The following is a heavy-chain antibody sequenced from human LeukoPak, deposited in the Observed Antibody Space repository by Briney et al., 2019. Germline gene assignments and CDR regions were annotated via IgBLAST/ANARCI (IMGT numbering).Heavy chain of an antibody. Sequence: KSGGSLRLSCAASGFTFSSYSMNWVRQAPGKGLEWVSSISSSSIYICYADSVKGRFTISRDNAKNSLYLQMNSLRAEDTAVYYCARCGSYSYCEHWGQATLVTVSS. CDR3: ARCGSYSYCEH. V-gene: IGHV3-21*01. CDR2: ISSSSIYI. J-gene: IGHJ1*01. CDR1: GFTFSSYS. D-gene: IGHD1-26*01.